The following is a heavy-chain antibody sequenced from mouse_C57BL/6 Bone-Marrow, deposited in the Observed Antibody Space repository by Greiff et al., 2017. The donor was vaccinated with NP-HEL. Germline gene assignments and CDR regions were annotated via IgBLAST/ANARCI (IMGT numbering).Heavy chain of an antibody. CDR3: ARSGYYGSRPDY. Sequence: QVQLQQPGAELVKPGASVKLSCKASGYTFTSYWMHWVKQRPGQGLEWIGMIHPNSGSTNYNEKFKSKATLTVDKSSSTAYMQLSSLTSEDSAVYYCARSGYYGSRPDYWGRGTTLTVSS. CDR1: GYTFTSYW. D-gene: IGHD1-1*01. CDR2: IHPNSGST. J-gene: IGHJ2*01. V-gene: IGHV1-64*01.